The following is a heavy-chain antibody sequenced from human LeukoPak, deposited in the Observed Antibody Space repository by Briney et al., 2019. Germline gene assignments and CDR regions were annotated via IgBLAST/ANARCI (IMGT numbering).Heavy chain of an antibody. CDR1: GITFSIFG. Sequence: GGSLRLSCAASGITFSIFGMNWVRQAPGKGLEWVSIITSGVGITYYADSVKGRFTVSRDNSKSTLYLQMNSLRAEDTAVYYCAKGDYYDFDYWGQGTLVTVSS. CDR2: ITSGVGIT. J-gene: IGHJ4*02. CDR3: AKGDYYDFDY. V-gene: IGHV3-23*01. D-gene: IGHD3-10*01.